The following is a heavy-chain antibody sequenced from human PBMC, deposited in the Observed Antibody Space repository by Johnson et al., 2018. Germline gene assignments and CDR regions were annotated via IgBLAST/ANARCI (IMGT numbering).Heavy chain of an antibody. CDR2: IGTAGDT. Sequence: VQLVESGGGVVQPGGSLRLSCAASGFTFSSYDMNWVRQATGKGLEWVSAIGTAGDTSDPGSVKGRFTFSRENAKNSWYLQMNSLRAWDTAVYYCARELGDRSGAFDIWGQGAMVTVSS. J-gene: IGHJ3*02. V-gene: IGHV3-13*01. D-gene: IGHD3-10*01. CDR1: GFTFSSYD. CDR3: ARELGDRSGAFDI.